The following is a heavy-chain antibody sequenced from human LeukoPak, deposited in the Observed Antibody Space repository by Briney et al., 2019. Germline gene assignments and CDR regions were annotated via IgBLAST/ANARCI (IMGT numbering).Heavy chain of an antibody. CDR2: MSPNSGDT. Sequence: ASVKVSCKASGYTFTSYDFNWVRQATGQRPEWMGWMSPNSGDTGYAQKFQDRVTMTRNTSISTAYMELSRLRSDDTAVYYCARGYSSGWRYSLGESGREDCFDPWGQGTLVTVSS. CDR1: GYTFTSYD. J-gene: IGHJ5*02. V-gene: IGHV1-8*01. D-gene: IGHD6-19*01. CDR3: ARGYSSGWRYSLGESGREDCFDP.